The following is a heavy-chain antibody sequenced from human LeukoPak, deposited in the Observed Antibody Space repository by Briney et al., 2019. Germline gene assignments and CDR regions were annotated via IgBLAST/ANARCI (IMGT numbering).Heavy chain of an antibody. D-gene: IGHD3-3*01. CDR3: AEEDYDFWSGYSPRDYYYYYMDV. V-gene: IGHV3-30*02. Sequence: GGSLRLSCAASGFTFSSYGMHWVRQAPGKGLEWVAFIRYDGSNKYYADSVKGRFTISRGNSKNTLYLQMNSLRAEDTAVYYCAEEDYDFWSGYSPRDYYYYYMDVWGKGTTVTVSS. CDR1: GFTFSSYG. J-gene: IGHJ6*03. CDR2: IRYDGSNK.